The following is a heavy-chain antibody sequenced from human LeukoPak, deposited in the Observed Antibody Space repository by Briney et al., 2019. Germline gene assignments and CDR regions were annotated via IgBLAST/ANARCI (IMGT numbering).Heavy chain of an antibody. D-gene: IGHD1-26*01. V-gene: IGHV3-23*01. Sequence: GGSLRLSCAASGFTFSSYAMSWVRQAPGKGLEWVSAISGSGGSTYYADSVKGRFTISRDNSKNTLYLQMNSLRAEDTAVYYCAKDNRVGANYYYYYMDVWGKGTTVTVSS. CDR3: AKDNRVGANYYYYYMDV. CDR1: GFTFSSYA. J-gene: IGHJ6*03. CDR2: ISGSGGST.